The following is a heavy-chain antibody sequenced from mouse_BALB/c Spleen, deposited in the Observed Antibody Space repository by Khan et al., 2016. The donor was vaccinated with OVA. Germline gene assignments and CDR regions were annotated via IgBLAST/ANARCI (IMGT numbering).Heavy chain of an antibody. Sequence: VELVESGAELAKPGASVKMSCKASGYTFVNYWILWVKQRPGQGLEWIGYINPSIGYTENNQNFKDKATLTADKSSSTAYMQLSSLTSEDSAVYDCARRGLRWDFDYGGQGTTLTVAS. J-gene: IGHJ2*01. CDR3: ARRGLRWDFDY. CDR2: INPSIGYT. CDR1: GYTFVNYW. V-gene: IGHV1-7*01. D-gene: IGHD1-1*01.